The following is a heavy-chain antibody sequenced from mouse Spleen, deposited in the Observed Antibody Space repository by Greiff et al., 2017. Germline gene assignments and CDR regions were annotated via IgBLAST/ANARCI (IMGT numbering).Heavy chain of an antibody. J-gene: IGHJ2*01. CDR2: ISSGGGNT. D-gene: IGHD2-4*01. V-gene: IGHV5-9*04. Sequence: EVQRVESGGGLVKPGGSLKLSCAASGFTFSSYTMSWVRQTPEKRLEWVATISSGGGNTYYPDSVKGRFTISRDNAKNTLFLQMSSLRYEDTAMYYCLRWVITTPDYWGQGTTLTVSS. CDR1: GFTFSSYT. CDR3: LRWVITTPDY.